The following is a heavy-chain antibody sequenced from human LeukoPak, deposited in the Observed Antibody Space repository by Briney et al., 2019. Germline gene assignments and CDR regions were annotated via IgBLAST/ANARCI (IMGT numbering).Heavy chain of an antibody. CDR3: ARHFAYSSSSYFDY. CDR1: GGFVSNYY. V-gene: IGHV4-59*08. D-gene: IGHD6-6*01. Sequence: SETLSLTCSASGGFVSNYYWSWIRQPPGKGLEWIGYVYYTGSTNYNPSLKSRVTMFEDKSKNRFSLRLYSVTVADTAVYYCARHFAYSSSSYFDYWGQGSLVTVSS. CDR2: VYYTGST. J-gene: IGHJ4*02.